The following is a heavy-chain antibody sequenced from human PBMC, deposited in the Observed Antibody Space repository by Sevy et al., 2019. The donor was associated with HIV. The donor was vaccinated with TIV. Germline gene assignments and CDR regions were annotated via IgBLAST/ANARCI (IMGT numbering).Heavy chain of an antibody. V-gene: IGHV3-30*04. CDR1: GFTFSSYA. CDR2: ISYDGNNK. CDR3: ARDGSSGGLFLKDYYYFGMDV. J-gene: IGHJ6*02. D-gene: IGHD3-16*01. Sequence: GGSLRLSCVASGFTFSSYAMHWVRQAPGKGLEWVAVISYDGNNKYHADSVKDRFTISRDNSKNTLYLQMNSRRDEETAVYYCARDGSSGGLFLKDYYYFGMDVWGQGTTVTVSS.